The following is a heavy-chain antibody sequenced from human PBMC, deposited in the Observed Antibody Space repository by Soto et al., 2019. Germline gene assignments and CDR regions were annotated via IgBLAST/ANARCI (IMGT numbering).Heavy chain of an antibody. Sequence: ASVKVSCKTSGGTFSNDIITWVRQAPGQGLEWMGWINPNSGGTNYAQKFQGWVTMTRDTSISTAYMELSRLRSDDTAVYYCARDCSTVICPVDYWVQGTLVTVSS. J-gene: IGHJ4*02. CDR3: ARDCSTVICPVDY. D-gene: IGHD2-2*01. CDR1: GGTFSNDI. V-gene: IGHV1-2*04. CDR2: INPNSGGT.